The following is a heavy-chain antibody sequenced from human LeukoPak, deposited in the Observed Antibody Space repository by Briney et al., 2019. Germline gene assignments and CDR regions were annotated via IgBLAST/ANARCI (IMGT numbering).Heavy chain of an antibody. J-gene: IGHJ5*02. Sequence: SVKVSCKTSGDTFTTYAIIWVRQAPGQGLEWMGGIIPMFGTPNYAQRLQGRVTITADKSTKTAYMELSSLRSEDTAVYYCARAGIPGYCTNVTCSNWLDPWGQGTLVTVSS. CDR3: ARAGIPGYCTNVTCSNWLDP. D-gene: IGHD2-8*01. CDR2: IIPMFGTP. V-gene: IGHV1-69*06. CDR1: GDTFTTYA.